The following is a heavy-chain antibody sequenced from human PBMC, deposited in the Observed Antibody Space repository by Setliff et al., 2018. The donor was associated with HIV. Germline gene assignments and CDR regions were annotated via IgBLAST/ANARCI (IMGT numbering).Heavy chain of an antibody. CDR2: MRGEARGVTT. V-gene: IGHV3-49*04. CDR3: VRAKSWYYYMDV. J-gene: IGHJ6*03. Sequence: GGSLRLSCTGSGFSFDDQTMSWVRQAPGKGLEWVGIMRGEARGVTTEYAASVKGRFTISKDKFKNVAYLHMSSLKTEDTGVYYCVRAKSWYYYMDVWGKGTTVTVSS. CDR1: GFSFDDQT.